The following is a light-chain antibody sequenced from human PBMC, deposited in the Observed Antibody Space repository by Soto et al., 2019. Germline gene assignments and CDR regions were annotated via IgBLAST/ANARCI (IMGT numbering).Light chain of an antibody. CDR3: QQSYRSPYT. Sequence: IQLTQSPSSLSASVGDRVTVTCRASQNINIYLNWYQQKPGKAPTLLIYGASSLQSGFPSRFSGGGSRTDFTLTISSLQAEDFATYYCQQSYRSPYTFGQGTRLEI. CDR1: QNINIY. V-gene: IGKV1-39*01. J-gene: IGKJ2*01. CDR2: GAS.